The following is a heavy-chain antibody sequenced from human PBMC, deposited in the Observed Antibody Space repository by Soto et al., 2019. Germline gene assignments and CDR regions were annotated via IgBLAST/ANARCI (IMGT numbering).Heavy chain of an antibody. V-gene: IGHV3-64D*06. J-gene: IGHJ4*02. CDR3: VSGYSSGWSGDYFDY. D-gene: IGHD6-19*01. Sequence: GGNLRFSCSASGFTFSSYAMNWVRQAPGKGLEYVSAISSNGGSTYYADSVKGRFTISRDNSKNTLYLQMSSLRAEDTAVYYCVSGYSSGWSGDYFDYWGQGTLVTVSS. CDR2: ISSNGGST. CDR1: GFTFSSYA.